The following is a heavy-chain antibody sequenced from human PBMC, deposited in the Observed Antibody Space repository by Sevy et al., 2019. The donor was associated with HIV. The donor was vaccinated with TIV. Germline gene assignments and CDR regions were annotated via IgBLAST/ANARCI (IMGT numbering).Heavy chain of an antibody. CDR3: ARDASERVRGSGPFDY. V-gene: IGHV4-4*02. Sequence: SEILSLTCAVSGGSISSSNWWRWVRQPPGKGLEWIGEIYHSGSTNYNPSLKSRVTISVDKSKNQFSLKLSSVTAADTTVYYCARDASERVRGSGPFDYWGQGTPVSVSS. D-gene: IGHD3-10*01. CDR1: GGSISSSNW. CDR2: IYHSGST. J-gene: IGHJ4*02.